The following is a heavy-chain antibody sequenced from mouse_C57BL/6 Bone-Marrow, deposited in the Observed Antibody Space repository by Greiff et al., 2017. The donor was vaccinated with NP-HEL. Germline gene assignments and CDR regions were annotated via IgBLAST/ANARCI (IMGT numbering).Heavy chain of an antibody. CDR3: ARLLGREFDY. Sequence: EVTLVESGGDLLKPGGSLKLSCASSGFSFSSYGMSWVRHTPPKRLGLVATFSSCGSYTYYPDSVMGRFTISRDNAKNTLYLQMSSVKSEDTAMYYCARLLGREFDYWGQGTTLTVSS. V-gene: IGHV5-6*01. J-gene: IGHJ2*01. CDR2: FSSCGSYT. CDR1: GFSFSSYG. D-gene: IGHD4-1*01.